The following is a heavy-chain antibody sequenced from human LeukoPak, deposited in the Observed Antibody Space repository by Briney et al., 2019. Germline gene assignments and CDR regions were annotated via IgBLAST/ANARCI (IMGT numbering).Heavy chain of an antibody. CDR1: GGSFSGYY. J-gene: IGHJ6*04. Sequence: PSETLSLTCALYGGSFSGYYWSWIRQPPREGREGIGGINHSGSTNYNPPLKSRVTISVDTSKNQFSLKLSSVTAADTAVYYCARQRITMVRGGNKHMDVWGKGTTVTVSS. D-gene: IGHD3-10*01. CDR3: ARQRITMVRGGNKHMDV. CDR2: INHSGST. V-gene: IGHV4-34*01.